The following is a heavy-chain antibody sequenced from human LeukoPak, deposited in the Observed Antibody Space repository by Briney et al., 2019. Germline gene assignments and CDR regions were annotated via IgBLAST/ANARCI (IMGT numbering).Heavy chain of an antibody. D-gene: IGHD3-22*01. CDR2: IKQDGREK. J-gene: IGHJ4*02. CDR1: GFALSSYW. Sequence: PGGSRRLSCAASGFALSSYWMSWVRQAPGKGLEWVANIKQDGREKYYVDSVKGRFTISRDNAKNSLYLQMNSLRAEDTAVYYCARDPYDSSWGLCYFDYWGQGNLVTVSS. V-gene: IGHV3-7*04. CDR3: ARDPYDSSWGLCYFDY.